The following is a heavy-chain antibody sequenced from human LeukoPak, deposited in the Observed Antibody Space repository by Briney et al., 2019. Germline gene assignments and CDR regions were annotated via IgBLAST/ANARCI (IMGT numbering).Heavy chain of an antibody. J-gene: IGHJ5*02. CDR3: ARALPLVPAAAWFDP. V-gene: IGHV4-59*01. CDR2: IYYSGST. Sequence: SETLSLTCTVSGGSISNYYWSWIRQPSGRGLEWIGYIYYSGSTNYNPSLKSRVTISVDTSKSQFSLKLSSVTAADTAVYYCARALPLVPAAAWFDPWGQGTLVTVSS. D-gene: IGHD2-2*01. CDR1: GGSISNYY.